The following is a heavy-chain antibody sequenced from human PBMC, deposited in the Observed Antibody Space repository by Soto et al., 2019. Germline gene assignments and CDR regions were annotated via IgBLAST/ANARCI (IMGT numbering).Heavy chain of an antibody. CDR2: IIPIFGTA. V-gene: IGHV1-69*12. CDR1: GGTFSSYA. J-gene: IGHJ4*02. Sequence: QVQLVQSGAEVKKPGSSVKVSCKASGGTFSSYAISWVRQAPGQGLEWMGGIIPIFGTANYAQKFQGRVTITADESTSTADMEVSSLRSEDTAVYYCAAPYGSGSYYNGFDYWGQGTLVTVSS. CDR3: AAPYGSGSYYNGFDY. D-gene: IGHD3-10*01.